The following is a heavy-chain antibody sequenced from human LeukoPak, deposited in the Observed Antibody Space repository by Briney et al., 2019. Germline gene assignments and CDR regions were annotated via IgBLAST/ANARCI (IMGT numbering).Heavy chain of an antibody. CDR1: GYTFTSYG. CDR2: ISAYNGNT. V-gene: IGHV1-18*01. Sequence: ASVKVSCKASGYTFTSYGISWVRPAPGQGLEGMGWISAYNGNTNYAQKIQGRVTMTTDTSTSTAYMELRSLRSDDTAVYYCARVGHDILTGYYNYYYYYGMDVWGQGTTVTVSS. D-gene: IGHD3-9*01. CDR3: ARVGHDILTGYYNYYYYYGMDV. J-gene: IGHJ6*02.